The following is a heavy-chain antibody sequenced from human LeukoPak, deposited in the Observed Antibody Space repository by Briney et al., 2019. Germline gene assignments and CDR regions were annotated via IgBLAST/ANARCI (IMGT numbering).Heavy chain of an antibody. CDR1: GYTFTSYA. Sequence: GPVKVSCKASGYTFTSYAMNWVRQAPGQGLEWMGWINTNTGNPTYAQGFTGRFVFSLDTSVSTAYLQISSLKAEDTAVYYCARGRAQLWPGPGSSYYYGMDVWGQGTTVTVSS. V-gene: IGHV7-4-1*02. J-gene: IGHJ6*02. D-gene: IGHD5-18*01. CDR2: INTNTGNP. CDR3: ARGRAQLWPGPGSSYYYGMDV.